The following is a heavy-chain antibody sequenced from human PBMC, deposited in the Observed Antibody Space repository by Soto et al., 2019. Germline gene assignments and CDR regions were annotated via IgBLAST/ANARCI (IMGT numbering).Heavy chain of an antibody. CDR3: ARAYLGRLPRRADYYYALDV. D-gene: IGHD1-26*01. CDR1: GSTFSTYD. CDR2: IGSAHDP. V-gene: IGHV3-13*05. J-gene: IGHJ6*02. Sequence: GGSLRLSCAASGSTFSTYDMHWVRQVPGKGLEWVSAIGSAHDPYYLGSVKGRFSISRENAKNSLYLQMNSLTTGDTAVYYCARAYLGRLPRRADYYYALDVWGQGTTVTVSS.